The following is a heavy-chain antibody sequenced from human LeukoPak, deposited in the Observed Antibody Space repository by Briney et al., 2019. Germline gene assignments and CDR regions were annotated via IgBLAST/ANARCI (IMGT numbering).Heavy chain of an antibody. CDR1: GFTFSNYA. Sequence: PGGSLRLSCAGSGFTFSNYAMIWVRQAPGKGLEWVSAITGSGGNRFYAGSVKGRFTIPRDNSRNTLYLQMNSLRGDDTAVYYCAKDPNGDYIGAFDFQRWGQGTQVTVSS. CDR2: ITGSGGNR. V-gene: IGHV3-23*01. J-gene: IGHJ1*01. D-gene: IGHD4-17*01. CDR3: AKDPNGDYIGAFDFQR.